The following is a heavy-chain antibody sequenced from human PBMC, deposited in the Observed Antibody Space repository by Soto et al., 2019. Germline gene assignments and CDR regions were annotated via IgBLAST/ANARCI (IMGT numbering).Heavy chain of an antibody. CDR2: ISYDGSDK. Sequence: GGSLRLSCAASGFTFSDSSMHWVRQAPGKGLEWVAVISYDGSDKYYADSVKGRFTISRDNSKNTLYLQMNSLRPEDLAVYYCARDGATMVVLYYFDSWGHGTLVTVSS. CDR3: ARDGATMVVLYYFDS. J-gene: IGHJ4*01. D-gene: IGHD5-12*01. CDR1: GFTFSDSS. V-gene: IGHV3-30-3*01.